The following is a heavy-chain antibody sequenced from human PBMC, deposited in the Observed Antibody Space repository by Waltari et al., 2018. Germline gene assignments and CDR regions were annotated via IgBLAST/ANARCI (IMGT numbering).Heavy chain of an antibody. Sequence: EVQLLESGGGLVQPGGSLRLSCAASGFPFSSYAMSWVRQAPGKGLEWVSAIRGSGGSTYYADSVKGRFTISRDNSKNTLYLQMNSLRAEDTAVYYCAKGGRVIAMGYYYYGMDVWGQGTTVTVSS. CDR3: AKGGRVIAMGYYYYGMDV. J-gene: IGHJ6*02. D-gene: IGHD2-21*01. V-gene: IGHV3-23*01. CDR2: IRGSGGST. CDR1: GFPFSSYA.